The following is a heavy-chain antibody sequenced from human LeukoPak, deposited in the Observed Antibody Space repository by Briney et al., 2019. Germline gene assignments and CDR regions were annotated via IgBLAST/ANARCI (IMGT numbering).Heavy chain of an antibody. CDR3: AKDPGAGVAGNWFDH. V-gene: IGHV3-30*18. D-gene: IGHD3-10*01. J-gene: IGHJ5*02. CDR1: GFTFSSYG. Sequence: GGSLRLSCAASGFTFSSYGMHWVRQAPGKGLEWVAVISYDGTNKYYADSVKGRFTISRDNSKSTLYLQMNSLRAEDTAVYFCAKDPGAGVAGNWFDHWGQGTLVTVSS. CDR2: ISYDGTNK.